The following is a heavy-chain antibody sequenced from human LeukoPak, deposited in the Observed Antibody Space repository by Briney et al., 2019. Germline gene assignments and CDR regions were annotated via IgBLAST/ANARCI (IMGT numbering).Heavy chain of an antibody. Sequence: ASVKVSCKASGYTFTGYYMHWVRQAPGQGLEWMGWISAYNGNTNYAQKLQGRVTMTTDTSTSTAYMELRSLRSDDTAVYYCAREIAAAGTDYYYYYGMDVWGQGTTVTVSS. CDR2: ISAYNGNT. J-gene: IGHJ6*02. CDR1: GYTFTGYY. V-gene: IGHV1-18*04. CDR3: AREIAAAGTDYYYYYGMDV. D-gene: IGHD6-13*01.